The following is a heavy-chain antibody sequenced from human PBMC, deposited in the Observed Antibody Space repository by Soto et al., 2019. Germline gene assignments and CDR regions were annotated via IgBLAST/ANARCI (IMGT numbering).Heavy chain of an antibody. V-gene: IGHV1-69*04. CDR2: IIPILGIA. J-gene: IGHJ3*02. D-gene: IGHD3-22*01. Sequence: GASVKVSCKASGYTFTSYAMHWVRQAPGQGLEWMGRIIPILGIANYAQKFQGRVTITADESTSTAYMELSSLRSEDTAVYYCARGGYYYDSSGYYGDAFDIWGQGTMVTVSS. CDR3: ARGGYYYDSSGYYGDAFDI. CDR1: GYTFTSYA.